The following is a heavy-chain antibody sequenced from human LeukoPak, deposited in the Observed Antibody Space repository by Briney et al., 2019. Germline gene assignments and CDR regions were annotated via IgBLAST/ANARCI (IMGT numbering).Heavy chain of an antibody. CDR3: ASGYCSTTSCYVNPYFDY. CDR2: IIRIFSTT. Sequence: SVKVSCKASGGTFSSYAIHWVRQAPGQGLGWMGGIIRIFSTTNYAQKFQGRVTISADESTSTAYMELSSLRSDDTAVYYCASGYCSTTSCYVNPYFDYWGQGTLVTVSS. D-gene: IGHD2-2*03. V-gene: IGHV1-69*01. J-gene: IGHJ4*02. CDR1: GGTFSSYA.